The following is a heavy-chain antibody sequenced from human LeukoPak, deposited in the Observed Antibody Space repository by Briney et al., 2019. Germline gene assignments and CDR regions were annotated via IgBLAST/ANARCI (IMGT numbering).Heavy chain of an antibody. CDR2: IYHSGNT. Sequence: SETLSLTCAVSGGSINNYWWSWVRQPAGKGLEWIGEIYHSGNTNYNVSLKSRVTMSVDKSKNQFSLKLTSVTAADTAFYFCARHIAVAGQRGFDYWGQGTLVTVSS. CDR1: GGSINNYW. CDR3: ARHIAVAGQRGFDY. D-gene: IGHD6-19*01. V-gene: IGHV4-4*02. J-gene: IGHJ4*02.